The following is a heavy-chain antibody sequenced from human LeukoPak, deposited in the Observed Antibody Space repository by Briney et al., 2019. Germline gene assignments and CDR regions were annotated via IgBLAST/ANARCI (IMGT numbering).Heavy chain of an antibody. CDR1: GFTFSSYE. CDR2: IKEDGSEK. J-gene: IGHJ4*02. V-gene: IGHV3-7*01. D-gene: IGHD6-13*01. Sequence: GGSLRLSCAASGFTFSSYEMNWVRQAPGKGLEWVATIKEDGSEKYYVDSVKGRFTISRDNAKNSMYLQMNTLRAEDTAVYYCARGIATIDYWGQGTLVTVSS. CDR3: ARGIATIDY.